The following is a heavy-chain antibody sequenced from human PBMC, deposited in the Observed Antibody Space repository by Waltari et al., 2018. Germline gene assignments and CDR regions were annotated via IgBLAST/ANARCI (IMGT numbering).Heavy chain of an antibody. Sequence: QAQLVESGGGVVQPGMSLRLSCTGTGLSISSYGMDWVRQAPGKGVEWVALIWFDGGQTYYADSVRGRFTISRDNSKNTLYLDMNSLKLNDTAIYYCAKDAFGNTYVDHWGQGTLVTVAS. D-gene: IGHD3-10*01. CDR3: AKDAFGNTYVDH. CDR2: IWFDGGQT. J-gene: IGHJ4*02. V-gene: IGHV3-33*06. CDR1: GLSISSYG.